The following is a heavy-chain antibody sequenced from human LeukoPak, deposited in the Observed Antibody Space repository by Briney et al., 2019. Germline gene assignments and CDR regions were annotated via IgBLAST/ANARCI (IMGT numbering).Heavy chain of an antibody. Sequence: GESLKISCKGSGYIFSNYWIAWVRQMPGRGLEFMGIIYPGDSDTRYSPSFQGQVTISADKSISTAYLQWSSLRASDTAMYYCARHGVAGPYDAFDIWGQGTRVTVSS. CDR2: IYPGDSDT. J-gene: IGHJ3*02. CDR3: ARHGVAGPYDAFDI. D-gene: IGHD3-3*01. CDR1: GYIFSNYW. V-gene: IGHV5-51*01.